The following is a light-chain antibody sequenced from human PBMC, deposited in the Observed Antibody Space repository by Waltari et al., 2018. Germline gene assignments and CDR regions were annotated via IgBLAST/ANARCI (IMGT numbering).Light chain of an antibody. Sequence: EIVMTQSPATLSVSPGERATLSCRASQSVSTTLAWYQQKPGQAPRLLIYGASTRATGSPARFSGSGSGTEFTLTISSLQSADFAIYYCQQFDNWSFGQGTKLEIK. CDR1: QSVSTT. CDR2: GAS. J-gene: IGKJ2*01. V-gene: IGKV3-15*01. CDR3: QQFDNWS.